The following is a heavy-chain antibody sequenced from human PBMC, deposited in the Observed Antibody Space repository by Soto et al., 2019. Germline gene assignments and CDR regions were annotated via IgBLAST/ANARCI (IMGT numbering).Heavy chain of an antibody. Sequence: QVQLVESGGGVVQPGRSLRLSCAASGFPFTSYGMHWVREGPGKGLEWLAVISYDGSNKFYADSVKGRFIISRDNSKNTLYLQMNRLRPEDTALDYCVGGQFYFDYRGEGTLVIVS. CDR2: ISYDGSNK. CDR1: GFPFTSYG. CDR3: VGGQFYFDY. V-gene: IGHV3-30*03. J-gene: IGHJ4*02. D-gene: IGHD3-10*01.